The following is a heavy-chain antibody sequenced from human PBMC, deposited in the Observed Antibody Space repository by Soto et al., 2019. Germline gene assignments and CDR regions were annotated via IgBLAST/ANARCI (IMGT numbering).Heavy chain of an antibody. J-gene: IGHJ3*02. V-gene: IGHV3-53*01. CDR1: GFTVSSNY. D-gene: IGHD6-6*01. CDR2: IYSGGST. Sequence: GESLKISCAASGFTVSSNYMSWVRQAPGKGLEWVSVIYSGGSTYYADSVKGRFTISRDNSKNTLYLQMNSLRAEDTAVYYCARSEGARRAFDIWGQGTMVTVSS. CDR3: ARSEGARRAFDI.